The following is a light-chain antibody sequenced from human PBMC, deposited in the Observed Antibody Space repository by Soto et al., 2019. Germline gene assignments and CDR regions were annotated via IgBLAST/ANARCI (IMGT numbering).Light chain of an antibody. V-gene: IGKV3-20*01. CDR3: QQCCSSPRS. J-gene: IGKJ1*01. CDR1: QSVTGSY. Sequence: EIVLTQSPGTLSLSPGEGATLSCRASQSVTGSYLAWYQQKPGQAPRLLIYGASSRATGIPDRFSGSESGTDFTLTISRLEPEDFAVYYCQQCCSSPRSFCQGTKVEI. CDR2: GAS.